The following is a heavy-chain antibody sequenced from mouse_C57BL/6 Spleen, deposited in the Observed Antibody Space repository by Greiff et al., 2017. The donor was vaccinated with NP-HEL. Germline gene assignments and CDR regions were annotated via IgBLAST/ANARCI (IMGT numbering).Heavy chain of an antibody. D-gene: IGHD2-4*01. CDR1: GYAFSSYW. V-gene: IGHV1-80*01. CDR2: IYPGDGDT. J-gene: IGHJ3*01. Sequence: VQLQQSGAELVKPGASVKISCKASGYAFSSYWMNWVKQRPGQGLEWIGQIYPGDGDTNYNGKFKGKATLTADKSSSTAYMQLSSLTSEDAAVDCCGRSGSYYDYDGAWFAYWGQGTLVTVSA. CDR3: GRSGSYYDYDGAWFAY.